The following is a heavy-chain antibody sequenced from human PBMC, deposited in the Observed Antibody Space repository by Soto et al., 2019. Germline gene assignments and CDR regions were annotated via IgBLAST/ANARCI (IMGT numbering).Heavy chain of an antibody. V-gene: IGHV3-23*01. Sequence: EVQLLEAGGGLVQPGGSLRLSCAASGFTFSSYAMSWVRQAPGKGLEWVSAVSGSGGSTYYADSVKGRFTISRDNSKNTLYLQMNSLRAEDTAVYYCASVPVPYYGDFDYWGQGTLVTVSS. CDR1: GFTFSSYA. CDR2: VSGSGGST. CDR3: ASVPVPYYGDFDY. J-gene: IGHJ4*02. D-gene: IGHD4-17*01.